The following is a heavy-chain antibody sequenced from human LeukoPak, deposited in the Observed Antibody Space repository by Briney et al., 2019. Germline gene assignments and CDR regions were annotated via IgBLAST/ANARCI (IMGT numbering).Heavy chain of an antibody. V-gene: IGHV4-34*01. CDR1: GGSFSGYY. CDR3: ASASNYDPVDY. J-gene: IGHJ4*02. Sequence: SETLSLTCAVYGGSFSGYYWSWIRQPPVKALEWIGEINHSGSTNYNPSLKSRVTISVDTSKNQFSLKLSSVTAADTAVYYCASASNYDPVDYWGQGTLVTVSS. D-gene: IGHD3-22*01. CDR2: INHSGST.